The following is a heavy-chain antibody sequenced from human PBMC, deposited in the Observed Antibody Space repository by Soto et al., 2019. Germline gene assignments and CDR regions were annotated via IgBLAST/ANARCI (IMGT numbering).Heavy chain of an antibody. CDR3: ARGGGNDYGDYFPDY. Sequence: QVQLQESGPGLVKPSETLSLTCTVSGGSISSYYWSWIRQPPGKGLEWIGYIYYSGSTNYNPSLKSRVTISVDTSKNQFSLKLSPVTAADTAVYYCARGGGNDYGDYFPDYWGQGTLVTVSS. V-gene: IGHV4-59*01. J-gene: IGHJ4*02. D-gene: IGHD4-17*01. CDR1: GGSISSYY. CDR2: IYYSGST.